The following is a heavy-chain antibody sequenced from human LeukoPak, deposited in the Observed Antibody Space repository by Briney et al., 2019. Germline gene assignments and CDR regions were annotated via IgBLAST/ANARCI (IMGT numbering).Heavy chain of an antibody. J-gene: IGHJ4*02. CDR1: GFTFSSYW. D-gene: IGHD6-19*01. CDR2: IKQDGSEM. CDR3: ARDMSFSTSGWYGELDN. Sequence: GGSLRLSCAASGFTFSSYWMTWVRQAPGKGLEWVANIKQDGSEMYYVDSVKGRFTISRDNAKNSLFLQMNSLRVEDTGLYYCARDMSFSTSGWYGELDNWGQGTLVTVSS. V-gene: IGHV3-7*05.